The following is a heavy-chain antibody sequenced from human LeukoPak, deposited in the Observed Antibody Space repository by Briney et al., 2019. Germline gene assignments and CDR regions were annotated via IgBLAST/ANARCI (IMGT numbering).Heavy chain of an antibody. CDR3: ARRGGDSSGNFDY. V-gene: IGHV4-59*08. D-gene: IGHD3-22*01. Sequence: SETLSLTCTVSGGSISSYYWSWIRQPPGKGLEWIGYIYYSGGTSYNPSLKSRVTISVDTSKKQFSLRLSSVTAADTAVYYCARRGGDSSGNFDYWGQGTLVTVST. J-gene: IGHJ4*02. CDR1: GGSISSYY. CDR2: IYYSGGT.